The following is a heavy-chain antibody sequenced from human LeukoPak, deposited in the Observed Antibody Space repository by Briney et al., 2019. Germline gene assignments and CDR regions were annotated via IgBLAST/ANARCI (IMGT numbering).Heavy chain of an antibody. D-gene: IGHD2-2*01. V-gene: IGHV6-1*01. CDR2: TYYRSMWYN. CDR1: GDSASSNSVT. Sequence: SQTLSLTCAISGDSASSNSVTWNWIRQSPSRGLEWLGRTYYRSMWYNDYAVSVRGRITVSPDTSKNQFSLHLNSVTPEDTAVYYCARRLTQYDCFDPWGQGILVTVSS. CDR3: ARRLTQYDCFDP. J-gene: IGHJ5*02.